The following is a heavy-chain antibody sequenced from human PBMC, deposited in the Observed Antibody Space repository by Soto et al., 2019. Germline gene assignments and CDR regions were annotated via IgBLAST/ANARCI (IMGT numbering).Heavy chain of an antibody. CDR3: SSISTSSRGGNNWFDP. CDR1: GYPFTTYF. J-gene: IGHJ5*02. CDR2: INPSDGST. Sequence: GASVKVSCKASGYPFTTYFIHWVRQAPGQGLEWMGIINPSDGSTSFAQQFQDRVTMTRDTSTSTVYMELRSLRSDDTAVYYCSSISTSSRGGNNWFDPWGQGTLVTVSS. V-gene: IGHV1-46*01. D-gene: IGHD2-2*01.